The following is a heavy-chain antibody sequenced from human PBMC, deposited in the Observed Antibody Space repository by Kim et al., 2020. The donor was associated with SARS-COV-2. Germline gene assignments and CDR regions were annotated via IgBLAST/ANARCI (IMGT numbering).Heavy chain of an antibody. Sequence: ASVKVSCKASGYTFTSYYMHWVRQAPGQGLEWMGIINPSGGSTSYAQKFQGRVTMTRDTSTSTVYMELSSLRSEDTAVYYCARALVKPSRKNYYYYYGMDVWGQGTTVTVSS. CDR1: GYTFTSYY. CDR2: INPSGGST. J-gene: IGHJ6*02. D-gene: IGHD6-6*01. CDR3: ARALVKPSRKNYYYYYGMDV. V-gene: IGHV1-46*01.